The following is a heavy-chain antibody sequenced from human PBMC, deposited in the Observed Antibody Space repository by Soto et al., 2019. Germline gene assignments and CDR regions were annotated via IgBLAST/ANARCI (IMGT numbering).Heavy chain of an antibody. CDR1: GFAVSSNY. Sequence: PGGSLRLSCAASGFAVSSNYMSWVRQAPGKGLEWVSVIYSGGSTYYADSVKGRFTISRDNSKNTLYLQMNRLRAEDTAVYYYARGRIAVAGRGVAFDIWGQGTMVTVSS. D-gene: IGHD6-19*01. CDR3: ARGRIAVAGRGVAFDI. CDR2: IYSGGST. V-gene: IGHV3-66*01. J-gene: IGHJ3*02.